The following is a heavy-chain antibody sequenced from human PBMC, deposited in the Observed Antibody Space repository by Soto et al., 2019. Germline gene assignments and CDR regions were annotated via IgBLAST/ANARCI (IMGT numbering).Heavy chain of an antibody. CDR1: GYTFTGYY. V-gene: IGHV1-2*04. D-gene: IGHD3-10*01. Sequence: ASVKVSCKASGYTFTGYYMHWVRQAPGQGLEWMGWINPNSGGTNYAQKFQGWVTMTRDTSISTAYMELSRLRSDDTAVYYCARDLYYYGSGSYYNGAYYYYGMDFWGQGTTVTVSS. CDR2: INPNSGGT. CDR3: ARDLYYYGSGSYYNGAYYYYGMDF. J-gene: IGHJ6*02.